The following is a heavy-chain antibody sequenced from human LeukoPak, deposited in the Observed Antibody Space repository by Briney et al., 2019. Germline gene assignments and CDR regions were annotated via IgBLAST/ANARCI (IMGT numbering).Heavy chain of an antibody. CDR3: ARETSSDALDI. Sequence: KFQGRVTITRDTSASTAYMELGSLRSEDTAVYYCARETSSDALDIWGQGTMVTVSS. J-gene: IGHJ3*02. V-gene: IGHV1-3*01.